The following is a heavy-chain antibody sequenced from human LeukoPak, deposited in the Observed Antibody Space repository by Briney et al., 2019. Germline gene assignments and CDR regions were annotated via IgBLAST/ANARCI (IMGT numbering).Heavy chain of an antibody. CDR1: GFTFDDYG. CDR2: INWNGGST. V-gene: IGHV3-20*04. CDR3: ARVEGMEWFGELLSAFDI. D-gene: IGHD3-10*01. J-gene: IGHJ3*02. Sequence: GGSLRLSCAASGFTFDDYGMSWVRQAPGKGLEWVSGINWNGGSTGYADSVKGRCTISRDNAKNYLYLQMNSLRAEDTALYYCARVEGMEWFGELLSAFDIWGQGTMVTVSS.